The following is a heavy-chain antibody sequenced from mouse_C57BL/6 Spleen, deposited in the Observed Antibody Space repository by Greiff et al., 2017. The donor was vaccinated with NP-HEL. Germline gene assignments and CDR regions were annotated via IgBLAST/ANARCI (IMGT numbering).Heavy chain of an antibody. CDR3: ARDMGYYYGSSYGFAY. CDR1: GYTFTDYY. J-gene: IGHJ3*01. V-gene: IGHV1-19*01. Sequence: EVQLQQSGPVLVKPGASVKMSCKASGYTFTDYYMNWVKQSHGKSLEWIGVINPYNGGTSYNQKFKGKATLTVDKSSSTAYMELNSLTSEDSAVYYCARDMGYYYGSSYGFAYWGQGTLVTVSA. CDR2: INPYNGGT. D-gene: IGHD1-1*01.